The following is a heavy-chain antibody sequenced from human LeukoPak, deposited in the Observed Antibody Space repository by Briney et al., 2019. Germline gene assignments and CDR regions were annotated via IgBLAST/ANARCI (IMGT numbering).Heavy chain of an antibody. Sequence: SETLSLTCTVSGGSVSTGSFYWSWIRQPPGKGLEWIGYIYDSGSTNYNPSLKSRVTILEDTSKNQFSLKLTSVIAADTAVYYCARGIAAAGTLPFDYWGQGTLVTVSS. J-gene: IGHJ4*02. V-gene: IGHV4-61*01. CDR2: IYDSGST. D-gene: IGHD6-13*01. CDR3: ARGIAAAGTLPFDY. CDR1: GGSVSTGSFY.